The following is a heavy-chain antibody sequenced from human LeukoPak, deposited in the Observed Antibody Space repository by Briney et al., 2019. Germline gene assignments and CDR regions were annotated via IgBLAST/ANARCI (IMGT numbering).Heavy chain of an antibody. D-gene: IGHD6-13*01. CDR1: GFTFNTYG. J-gene: IGHJ4*02. V-gene: IGHV3-33*01. Sequence: GGSLRLSCAASGFTFNTYGMHWVRQAPGKGLEWVAVIWYDGNNKYYADSVKGRFTISRDNSKNTLYLQMNSLRAEDTAVYYCARDPFEGAAAGLFDYWGQGALVTVSS. CDR3: ARDPFEGAAAGLFDY. CDR2: IWYDGNNK.